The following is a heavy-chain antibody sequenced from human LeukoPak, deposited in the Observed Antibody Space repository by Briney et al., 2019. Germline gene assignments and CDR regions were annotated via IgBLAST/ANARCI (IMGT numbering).Heavy chain of an antibody. CDR3: ARFLHGNSLDY. V-gene: IGHV5-51*01. J-gene: IGHJ4*02. CDR2: IYHDGSDT. D-gene: IGHD1-7*01. CDR1: GDTFTDTY. Sequence: GESLKISCKGSGDTFTDTYIAWVRQVAGKGLEWMGIIYHDGSDTRYSPSFEGQVTISVDHSIRTAYLQWTSLKTSDTAMYYCARFLHGNSLDYSGQGALVTVSS.